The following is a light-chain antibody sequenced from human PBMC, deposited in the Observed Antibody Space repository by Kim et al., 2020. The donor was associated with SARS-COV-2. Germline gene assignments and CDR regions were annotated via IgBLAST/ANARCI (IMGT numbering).Light chain of an antibody. J-gene: IGLJ3*02. CDR1: ALHI. Sequence: ALHIVAWYQQHTGQAPQLIIYDVNTRPSGVSDRVSGSGSGNTASLSISALQAEDEADYDCSSFKSRTVRVFGGGTRLTVL. CDR3: SSFKSRTVRV. CDR2: DVN. V-gene: IGLV2-14*03.